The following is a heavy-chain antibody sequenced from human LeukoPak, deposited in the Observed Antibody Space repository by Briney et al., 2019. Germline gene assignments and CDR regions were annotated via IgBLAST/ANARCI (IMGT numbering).Heavy chain of an antibody. J-gene: IGHJ4*02. D-gene: IGHD3-16*02. CDR1: GGSISSSSYY. Sequence: SETLSLTCTVSGGSISSSSYYWSWIRQPPGKRLEWIGYIFHSGSTNYNPSLRGRVTISVDTSKNQFSLKLSSVTAADTAVYYCARDSPYVWGSYRPFDYWGQGTLVTVSS. V-gene: IGHV4-61*01. CDR2: IFHSGST. CDR3: ARDSPYVWGSYRPFDY.